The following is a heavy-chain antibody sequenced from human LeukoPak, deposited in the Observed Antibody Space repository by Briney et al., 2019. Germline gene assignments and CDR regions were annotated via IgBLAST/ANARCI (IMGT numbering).Heavy chain of an antibody. CDR3: ASVYSRSWYFDY. CDR1: GFTFSSYA. J-gene: IGHJ4*02. V-gene: IGHV3-23*01. CDR2: ISGSGGST. D-gene: IGHD6-13*01. Sequence: PGGSLRLSCAASGFTFSSYAMSWVRQAPGKGLEWVSAISGSGGSTYYADSVKGRFTISRDNSKNTLYLQMNSLRAEDTAVYYCASVYSRSWYFDYWGQGTLVTVSS.